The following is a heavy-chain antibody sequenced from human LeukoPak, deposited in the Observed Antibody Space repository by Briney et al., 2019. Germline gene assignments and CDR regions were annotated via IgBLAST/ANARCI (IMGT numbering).Heavy chain of an antibody. CDR2: ISAYNGNT. V-gene: IGHV1-18*01. D-gene: IGHD1-20*01. J-gene: IGHJ3*02. CDR1: GYTFTSYG. CDR3: ARDTQYNWKRDLDDAFDI. Sequence: ALVKVSCKASGYTFTSYGISWVRQAPGQGLEWMGWISAYNGNTNYAQKLQGRVTMTTDTSTSTAYMELRSLRSDDTAVYYCARDTQYNWKRDLDDAFDIWGQGTMVTVSS.